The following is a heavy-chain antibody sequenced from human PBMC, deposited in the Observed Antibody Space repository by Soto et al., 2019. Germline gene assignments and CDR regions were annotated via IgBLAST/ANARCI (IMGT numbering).Heavy chain of an antibody. CDR2: IIPIFGTA. D-gene: IGHD2-2*03. V-gene: IGHV1-69*01. Sequence: QVQLVQSGAEVKKPGSSVKVSCKASGGTFSSYAISWVRQAPGQGLEWMGGIIPIFGTANYAQKLQGRVTITADESTSTAYMELSSLRSEDTAVYYCARVRPRLGGYCSSTSCYDYFDYWGQGTLVTVSS. J-gene: IGHJ4*02. CDR3: ARVRPRLGGYCSSTSCYDYFDY. CDR1: GGTFSSYA.